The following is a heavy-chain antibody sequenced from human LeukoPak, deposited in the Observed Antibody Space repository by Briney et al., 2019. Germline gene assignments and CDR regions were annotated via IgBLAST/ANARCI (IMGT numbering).Heavy chain of an antibody. CDR3: ARVRYFDWLGPFDY. J-gene: IGHJ4*02. Sequence: GGSLRLSCAASGFTFSTYGMSWVRQAPGKGLEWASAISGNGGSTYYADSVKGRFTISRDNAKKSLYLQMNSLRAEDTAVYYCARVRYFDWLGPFDYWGQGTLVTVSS. V-gene: IGHV3-23*01. CDR2: ISGNGGST. CDR1: GFTFSTYG. D-gene: IGHD3-9*01.